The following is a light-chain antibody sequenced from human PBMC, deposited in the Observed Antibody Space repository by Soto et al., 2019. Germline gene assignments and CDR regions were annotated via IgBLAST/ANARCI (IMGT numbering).Light chain of an antibody. J-gene: IGKJ4*01. CDR2: DVS. Sequence: EIVLTQSPATLSLSPGEGATLSCRASQSVSDQLAWYQQKPGQAPRLLIYDVSNRATGVPDRFSGSGSGTDFTLTVSTLEPEDFAVYYCQQRSNWPLTFGGGTKLEIK. V-gene: IGKV3-11*01. CDR1: QSVSDQ. CDR3: QQRSNWPLT.